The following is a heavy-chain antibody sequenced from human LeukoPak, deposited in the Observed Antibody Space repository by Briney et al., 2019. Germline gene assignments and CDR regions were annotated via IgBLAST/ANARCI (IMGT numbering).Heavy chain of an antibody. CDR1: GYSFTNYW. V-gene: IGHV5-51*01. CDR3: ARPSITMVRGVPYYFDY. Sequence: GESLKISCTGTGYSFTNYWIGWVRQMPGKGLEWMGIIYPGDSDTRYSPSFQGQVTISADKSISTAYLQWSSLKASDTAMYYCARPSITMVRGVPYYFDYWGQGTLVTVSS. D-gene: IGHD3-10*01. J-gene: IGHJ4*02. CDR2: IYPGDSDT.